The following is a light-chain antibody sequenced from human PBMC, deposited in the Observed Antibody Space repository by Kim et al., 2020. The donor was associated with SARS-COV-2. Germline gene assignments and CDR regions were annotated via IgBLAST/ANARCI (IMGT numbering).Light chain of an antibody. Sequence: DIQMTQSPSSLSASVGDRVTITCQASQDISNYLNWYKQKPGKAPKLLIYDASNLETGVPSRFSGSGSGTDFTFTISSLQPEDIATYYCQQYDNLWTFGQGTKVDIK. CDR2: DAS. V-gene: IGKV1-33*01. CDR1: QDISNY. CDR3: QQYDNLWT. J-gene: IGKJ1*01.